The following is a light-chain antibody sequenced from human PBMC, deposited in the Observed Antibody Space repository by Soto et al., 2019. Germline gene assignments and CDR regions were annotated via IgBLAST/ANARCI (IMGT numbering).Light chain of an antibody. V-gene: IGLV2-23*01. CDR2: EGT. CDR3: YSYAGENLYV. CDR1: TSFVGSYNL. Sequence: QSALTQPASVSGSAGQSITISCTGTTSFVGSYNLVSWFQQHPGKVPKLLIYEGTKRPSGLSDRFSGSKSGTTASLTISGLQAEDEAHYYCYSYAGENLYVFGTGTKVTVL. J-gene: IGLJ1*01.